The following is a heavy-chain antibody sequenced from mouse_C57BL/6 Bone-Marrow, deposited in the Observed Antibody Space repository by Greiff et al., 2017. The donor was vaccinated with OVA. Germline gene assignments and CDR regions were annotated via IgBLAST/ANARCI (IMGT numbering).Heavy chain of an antibody. J-gene: IGHJ1*03. CDR1: GFNIKDYY. D-gene: IGHD1-1*01. CDR3: TILYYGSSYGYFDV. Sequence: DVKLVESGAELVRPGASVKLSCTASGFNIKDYYMHWVKQRPEQGLEWIGRIDPEDGDTEYAPKFQGKATMTADTSSNTAYLQLSSLTSEDTAVYYCTILYYGSSYGYFDVWGTGTTVTVSS. V-gene: IGHV14-1*01. CDR2: IDPEDGDT.